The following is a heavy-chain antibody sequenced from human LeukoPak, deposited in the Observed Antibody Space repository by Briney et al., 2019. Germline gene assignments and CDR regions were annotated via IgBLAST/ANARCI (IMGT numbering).Heavy chain of an antibody. CDR3: ARVDSHTDP. CDR1: GGTFSSYA. CDR2: IIPIFGIA. J-gene: IGHJ5*02. V-gene: IGHV1-69*04. D-gene: IGHD2-21*01. Sequence: SVKVSCKASGGTFSSYAISWVRQAPGQGLEWMGRIIPIFGIANYAQRFQGRVTITADKSTSTAYMELSSLRSEDTAVYYCARVDSHTDPWGQGTLVTVSS.